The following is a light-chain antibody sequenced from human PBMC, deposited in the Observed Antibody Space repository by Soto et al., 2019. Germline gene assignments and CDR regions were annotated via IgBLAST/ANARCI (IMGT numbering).Light chain of an antibody. J-gene: IGKJ5*01. CDR3: QYYGSSTIT. V-gene: IGKV3-20*01. CDR1: QSVISSY. CDR2: GAY. Sequence: EIVLTQSPGTVSLSPGERATLSCRASQSVISSYLVWYQQKPGQAPRLLIYGAYSRTTGIPGRFSGSGSGTDFTLTINRLEPEDIAIYYCQYYGSSTITFGQGTRLEIK.